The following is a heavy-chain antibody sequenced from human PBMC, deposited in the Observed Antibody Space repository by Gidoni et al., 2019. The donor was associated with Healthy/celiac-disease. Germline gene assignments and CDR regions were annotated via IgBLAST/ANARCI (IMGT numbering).Heavy chain of an antibody. CDR3: AKDQGVQWELSTGGMDV. D-gene: IGHD1-26*01. Sequence: EVQLLESGGGLVQPGGSLRLSCAASGFTFSSYAMSWVRQAPGKGLEWVSAISGSGGSTYYADSVKGRFTISRDNSKNTLYLQMNSLRAEDTAVYYCAKDQGVQWELSTGGMDVWGQGTTVTVSS. V-gene: IGHV3-23*01. J-gene: IGHJ6*02. CDR2: ISGSGGST. CDR1: GFTFSSYA.